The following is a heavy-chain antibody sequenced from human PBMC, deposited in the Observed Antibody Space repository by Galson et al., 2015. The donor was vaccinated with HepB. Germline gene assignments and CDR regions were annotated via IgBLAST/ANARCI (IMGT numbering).Heavy chain of an antibody. CDR3: ARRGAGYGTYYYYMDV. V-gene: IGHV5-51*01. Sequence: QSGAEVKKHGESLKISCKGSGYSFTSYWIDWVRQMPGKGLEWMGIIYPGDSDTRYSPSFQGQVSISVDKSISTAYLQWSSLKASDTAIYYCARRGAGYGTYYYYMDVWGKGTTVTVSS. J-gene: IGHJ6*03. CDR1: GYSFTSYW. D-gene: IGHD1-14*01. CDR2: IYPGDSDT.